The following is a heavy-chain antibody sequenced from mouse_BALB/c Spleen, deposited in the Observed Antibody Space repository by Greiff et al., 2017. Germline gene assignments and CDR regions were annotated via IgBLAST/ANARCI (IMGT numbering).Heavy chain of an antibody. CDR1: GYTFTSYW. J-gene: IGHJ3*01. CDR2: INPSTGYT. Sequence: QVHVKQSGAELAKPGASVKMSCKASGYTFTSYWMHWVKQRPGQGLEWIGYINPSTGYTEYNQKFKDKATLTADKSSSTAYMLLSSLTSEDSAVYYCAPYGYDAYWGQGTLVTVSA. CDR3: APYGYDAY. V-gene: IGHV1-7*01. D-gene: IGHD2-2*01.